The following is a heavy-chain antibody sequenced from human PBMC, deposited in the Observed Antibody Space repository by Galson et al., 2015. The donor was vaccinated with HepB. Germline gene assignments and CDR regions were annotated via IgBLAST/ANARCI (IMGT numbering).Heavy chain of an antibody. CDR1: GYTFSMFG. J-gene: IGHJ3*02. D-gene: IGHD3-3*01. Sequence: SVKVSCKASGYTFSMFGISWVRQAPGQGLAWMGWSSAYNGNTNYVQNLQGRVTMTTDTSTSTACMELRSLRSDDTAVYYCVRDQGDDFWSGNPPRDAFDIWGQGTMVTVSS. CDR2: SSAYNGNT. CDR3: VRDQGDDFWSGNPPRDAFDI. V-gene: IGHV1-18*04.